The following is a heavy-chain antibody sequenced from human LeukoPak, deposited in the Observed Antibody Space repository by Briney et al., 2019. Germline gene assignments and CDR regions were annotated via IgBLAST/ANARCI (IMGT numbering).Heavy chain of an antibody. D-gene: IGHD3-22*01. CDR3: TRARVVVITCDY. J-gene: IGHJ4*01. Sequence: GALGLSCYTSGFHFWEFAMSWVRPAPRKGPGWVGFIRSKAYGGTTKYAASVKGRFTISRDDSKSIAYLQMNSLKTEDTAVYYCTRARVVVITCDYWGQGTLVTVFS. CDR1: GFHFWEFA. CDR2: IRSKAYGGTT. V-gene: IGHV3-49*04.